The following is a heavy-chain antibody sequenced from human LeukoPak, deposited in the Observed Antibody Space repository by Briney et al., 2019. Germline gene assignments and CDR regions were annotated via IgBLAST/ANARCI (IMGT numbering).Heavy chain of an antibody. Sequence: SETLSLTCTVSGGSISSYYWSWIHQPRGKGLEWIAYIYYSGNTNSNPSLKSRLTISVDTSKNQFSLKLSSVTAADTAVYYCARSIAASFDYWGPGTLVTVSS. J-gene: IGHJ4*02. CDR3: ARSIAASFDY. CDR1: GGSISSYY. D-gene: IGHD6-13*01. CDR2: IYYSGNT. V-gene: IGHV4-59*01.